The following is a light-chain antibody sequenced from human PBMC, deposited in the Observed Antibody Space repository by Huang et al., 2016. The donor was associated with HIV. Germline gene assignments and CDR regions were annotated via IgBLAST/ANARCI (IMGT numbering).Light chain of an antibody. CDR2: ETS. J-gene: IGKJ4*01. CDR1: QNVRNN. Sequence: EIMMTQSPATLSVSPGGRATLSCRASQNVRNNLAWYQQKTGQAPRLLIYETSTRASSIPARVSGSGSATDFTDTISGLQSEDFAMYYCQQYDKWPPGLTCGGGTKVEI. CDR3: QQYDKWPPGLT. V-gene: IGKV3D-15*01.